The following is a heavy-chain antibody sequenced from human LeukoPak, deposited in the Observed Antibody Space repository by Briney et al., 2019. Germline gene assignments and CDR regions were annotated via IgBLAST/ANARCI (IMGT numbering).Heavy chain of an antibody. J-gene: IGHJ5*02. CDR1: GYTFSAYY. D-gene: IGHD5-18*01. CDR3: ARGTPVNGFGYTLSWFDP. Sequence: EASVNVSCKASGYTFSAYYIHWVRQAPGQGLEWMGWVSPAGGGSNSAQKFQDRFTMTWDTSISTAYMELRGLTSDDTAVYSCARGTPVNGFGYTLSWFDPWGQGTLVTVSS. V-gene: IGHV1-2*02. CDR2: VSPAGGGS.